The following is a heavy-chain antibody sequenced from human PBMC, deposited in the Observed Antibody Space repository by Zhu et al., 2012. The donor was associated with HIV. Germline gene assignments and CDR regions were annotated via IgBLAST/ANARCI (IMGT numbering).Heavy chain of an antibody. CDR1: GYSISSGYY. J-gene: IGHJ4*02. CDR2: IYHSGST. Sequence: QVQLQESGPGLVKPSETLSLTCAVSGYSISSGYYWGWIRQPPGKGLEWIGSIYHSGSTYYNPSLKSRVTLSVDTSKNQFSLKVSSVTAADTAVYYCARQAPSSGWPENYWGQGTLAPSPX. V-gene: IGHV4-38-2*01. CDR3: ARQAPSSGWPENY. D-gene: IGHD6-19*01.